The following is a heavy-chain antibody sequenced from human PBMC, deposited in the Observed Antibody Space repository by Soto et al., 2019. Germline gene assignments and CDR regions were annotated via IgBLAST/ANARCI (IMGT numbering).Heavy chain of an antibody. J-gene: IGHJ4*02. D-gene: IGHD2-8*02. Sequence: QVQLVESGGGVVQPGRSLRLSCAVSGFTVSTYGMNWVTQAPGKGLEWVAVISRDGGTKYYADSVKGRFTISRDNSRNTLFLEMNSLRGDDMAVYYCTGEVASGYWGQGPLVTVSS. CDR3: TGEVASGY. V-gene: IGHV3-30*03. CDR1: GFTVSTYG. CDR2: ISRDGGTK.